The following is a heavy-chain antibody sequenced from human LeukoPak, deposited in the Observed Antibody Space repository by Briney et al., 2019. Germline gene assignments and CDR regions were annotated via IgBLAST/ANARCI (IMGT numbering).Heavy chain of an antibody. CDR1: GFTFSSYA. J-gene: IGHJ3*02. CDR3: AKVGASGRDAFDI. Sequence: GGSLRLSCATSGFTFSSYAMSWVRQAPGKGLEWVSVISGTGGSTYYADSVKGRFTISRDNSKNTLYLQMNSLRAEDTAVYYCAKVGASGRDAFDIWGQGTMVTVSS. V-gene: IGHV3-23*01. D-gene: IGHD6-25*01. CDR2: ISGTGGST.